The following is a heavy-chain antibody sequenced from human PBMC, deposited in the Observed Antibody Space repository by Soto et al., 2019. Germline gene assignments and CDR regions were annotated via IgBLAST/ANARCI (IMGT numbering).Heavy chain of an antibody. Sequence: GGSLRLSCAASGFIFKMYWMHWVRQSPGKGLVWISRIYNDGTYSDYANSVRGRFTISRDNVNDTLYLQMNNLRAEDSGLYYCTRGPRPISTGTGAYWGQGTQVTVSS. CDR1: GFIFKMYW. D-gene: IGHD3-10*01. V-gene: IGHV3-74*01. CDR2: IYNDGTYS. CDR3: TRGPRPISTGTGAY. J-gene: IGHJ4*02.